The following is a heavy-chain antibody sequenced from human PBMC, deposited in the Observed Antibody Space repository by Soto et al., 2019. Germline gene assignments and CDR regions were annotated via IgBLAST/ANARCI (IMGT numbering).Heavy chain of an antibody. CDR2: IVVGSGNT. CDR1: GFTFTSSA. D-gene: IGHD6-13*01. J-gene: IGHJ6*02. Sequence: QMQLVQSGPEVKKPGTSVKVACKASGFTFTSSAMQWVRQARGQRLEWIGWIVVGSGNTNYAQKFQERVTITRDMSTSTAYMELSSLRSEDTAVYYCAADLAAAAPLINNYYYYCMDVWGQVTTVTVSS. CDR3: AADLAAAAPLINNYYYYCMDV. V-gene: IGHV1-58*02.